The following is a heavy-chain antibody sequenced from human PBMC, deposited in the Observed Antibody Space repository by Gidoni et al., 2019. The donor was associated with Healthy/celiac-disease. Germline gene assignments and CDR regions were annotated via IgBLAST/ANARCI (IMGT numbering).Heavy chain of an antibody. V-gene: IGHV4-39*01. CDR3: ARQGTWIDY. J-gene: IGHJ4*02. CDR2: IYYSGST. D-gene: IGHD1-1*01. Sequence: LEWIGSIYYSGSTYYNPSLKSRVTISVDTSKNQFSLKLSSVTAADTAVYYCARQGTWIDYWGQGTLVTVSS.